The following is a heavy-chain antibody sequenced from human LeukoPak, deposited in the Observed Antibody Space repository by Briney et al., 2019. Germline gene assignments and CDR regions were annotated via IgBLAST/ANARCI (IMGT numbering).Heavy chain of an antibody. CDR3: VRVEYSGTSFLFDY. CDR2: IGSSGSNI. Sequence: GGSLRLSCVGSGFIFSSHSMNWVRQAPGKGLEWVSFIGSSGSNIYYADSVKGRFTISRDNAQKSLYLQMDSLRAEDTAVYYCVRVEYSGTSFLFDYWGQGTLVIVSS. J-gene: IGHJ4*02. CDR1: GFIFSSHS. V-gene: IGHV3-21*01. D-gene: IGHD1-26*01.